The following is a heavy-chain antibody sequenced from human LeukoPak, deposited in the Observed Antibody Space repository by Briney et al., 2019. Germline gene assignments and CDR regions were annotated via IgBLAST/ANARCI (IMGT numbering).Heavy chain of an antibody. CDR1: GFTFSSYW. CDR2: IKQDGSEK. Sequence: GGSLRLSCAASGFTFSSYWMSWVRQAPGKGLEWVADIKQDGSEKYYVDSVKGRFTISRDNAKNSLYLQMNSLRAEDTAVYYCARGPYGSSWYFFDYWGQGTLVTVSS. J-gene: IGHJ4*02. D-gene: IGHD6-13*01. V-gene: IGHV3-7*04. CDR3: ARGPYGSSWYFFDY.